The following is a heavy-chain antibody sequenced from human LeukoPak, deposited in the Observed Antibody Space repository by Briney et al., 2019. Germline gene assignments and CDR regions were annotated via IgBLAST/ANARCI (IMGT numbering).Heavy chain of an antibody. J-gene: IGHJ6*03. CDR2: INHSGST. CDR1: GGSFSGYY. Sequence: PSETLSLTCAVYGGSFSGYYWSWIRQPPGKGLEWIGEINHSGSTNYNPSLKSRVTISVDTSKNQFSLKLSSVTAADTAVYYCARFKKYYYYMDVWGKGTTVTVSS. CDR3: ARFKKYYYYMDV. V-gene: IGHV4-34*01.